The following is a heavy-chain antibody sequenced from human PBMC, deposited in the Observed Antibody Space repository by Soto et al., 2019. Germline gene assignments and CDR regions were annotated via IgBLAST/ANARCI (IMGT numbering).Heavy chain of an antibody. CDR2: ISWNSGSI. CDR3: AKDRIIGGVPYDFWSDMDV. V-gene: IGHV3-9*01. J-gene: IGHJ6*03. CDR1: GFTFDDYA. D-gene: IGHD3-3*01. Sequence: GGSLRLSCAASGFTFDDYAMHWVRQAPGKGLEWVSGISWNSGSIGYADSVKGRFTISRDNAKNSLFLQMNSLRAEDTALYYCAKDRIIGGVPYDFWSDMDVWGKGTTVTVSS.